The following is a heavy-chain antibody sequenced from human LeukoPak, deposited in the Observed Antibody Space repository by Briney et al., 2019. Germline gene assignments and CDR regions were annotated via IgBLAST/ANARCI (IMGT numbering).Heavy chain of an antibody. V-gene: IGHV1-46*03. Sequence: ASVKVSCKASGYTFTSYYMQWVRQAPGQGLEWMGIINPSGCSTSYAQKFQGRVTMTRDTSTSTVYMELNSLRSEDTAVYYCAREAMTSEEVAEFDYWGQGTLVTVSS. CDR3: AREAMTSEEVAEFDY. CDR1: GYTFTSYY. D-gene: IGHD2-2*01. J-gene: IGHJ4*02. CDR2: INPSGCST.